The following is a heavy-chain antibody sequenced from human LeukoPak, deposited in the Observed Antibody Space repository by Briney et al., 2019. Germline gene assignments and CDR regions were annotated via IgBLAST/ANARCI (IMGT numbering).Heavy chain of an antibody. CDR3: ARVGDGYNLKPYYFDY. J-gene: IGHJ4*02. Sequence: SETLSLTCTVSGGSISNYYWSWIRQPPGKGLEWIGYIYYSGSTNYNPSLKSRVTISVDTSKNQFSLKLSSVTAADTAVYYCARVGDGYNLKPYYFDYWGQGTLVTVSS. D-gene: IGHD5-24*01. CDR1: GGSISNYY. V-gene: IGHV4-59*01. CDR2: IYYSGST.